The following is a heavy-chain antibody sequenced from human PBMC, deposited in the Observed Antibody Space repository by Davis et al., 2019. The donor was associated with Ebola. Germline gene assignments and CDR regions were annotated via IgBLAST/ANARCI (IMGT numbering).Heavy chain of an antibody. CDR1: GGSFSGYY. V-gene: IGHV4-34*01. CDR2: INHSGST. Sequence: SETLSLTCAVYGGSFSGYYWSWIRQPPGKGLEWIGEINHSGSTNYNPSLKSRVNISVDTSKNQFSLKLSYVTAADTAVYYCATVDIVVHYYGMDVWGQGTTVTVSS. D-gene: IGHD2-15*01. CDR3: ATVDIVVHYYGMDV. J-gene: IGHJ6*02.